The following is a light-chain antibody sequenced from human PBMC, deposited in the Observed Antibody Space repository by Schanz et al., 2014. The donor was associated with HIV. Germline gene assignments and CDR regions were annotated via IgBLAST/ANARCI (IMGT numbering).Light chain of an antibody. CDR3: AAWDDSLSGYV. CDR2: GNN. Sequence: QSLLTQPPSVSGAPGQRVTISCTGSSSNIGAGYDVHWYKQLPETAPKLLIFGNNNRPSGVPDRYSGSKSDTSASLAITGLQAEDEADYYCAAWDDSLSGYVFGTGTKVTVL. J-gene: IGLJ1*01. CDR1: SSNIGAGYD. V-gene: IGLV1-40*01.